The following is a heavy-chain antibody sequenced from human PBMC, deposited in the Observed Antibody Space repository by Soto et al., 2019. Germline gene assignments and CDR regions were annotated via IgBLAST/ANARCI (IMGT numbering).Heavy chain of an antibody. CDR1: GGSISSTKYY. Sequence: QVQLQESGPGLVKPSETLSLTCSVSGGSISSTKYYWGWIRQPPGKGLEWIGSMFYSGSTDYNPSLKSRVTLSADTSKSQFSLKLSSVTAADTAVYYCARQSIPIGEVIARDGFDILGQGTMVTVSS. V-gene: IGHV4-39*01. D-gene: IGHD3-16*02. CDR3: ARQSIPIGEVIARDGFDI. J-gene: IGHJ3*02. CDR2: MFYSGST.